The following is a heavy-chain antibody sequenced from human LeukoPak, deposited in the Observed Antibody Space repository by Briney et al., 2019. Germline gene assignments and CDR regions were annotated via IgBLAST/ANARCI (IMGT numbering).Heavy chain of an antibody. CDR1: GGSISSGGYS. CDR2: IYHSGST. Sequence: PSETLSLTCAVSGGSISSGGYSWSWIRQPPGKGLEWIGYIYHSGSTYYNPSLKSRVTISVDRSKNQFSLKLSSVTAADTAVYYCARDGSRRYCSSTSCFSLLSDYGMDVWGQGTTVTVSS. D-gene: IGHD2-2*01. J-gene: IGHJ6*02. CDR3: ARDGSRRYCSSTSCFSLLSDYGMDV. V-gene: IGHV4-30-2*01.